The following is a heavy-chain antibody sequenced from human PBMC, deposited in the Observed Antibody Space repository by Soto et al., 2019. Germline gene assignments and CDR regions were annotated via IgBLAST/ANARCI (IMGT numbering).Heavy chain of an antibody. D-gene: IGHD3-3*01. J-gene: IGHJ4*02. V-gene: IGHV1-69*06. CDR2: IVPNVGTV. CDR1: GGTFSSFINYP. Sequence: SVKVSCKSSGGTFSSFINYPINWVRQAPGQGLEWMGGIVPNVGTVNYAQKFRGKVTITADKSTGTAYMELSSLRSEDTALYYCARPDTSGFLRYFDNWGQGTQVTVSS. CDR3: ARPDTSGFLRYFDN.